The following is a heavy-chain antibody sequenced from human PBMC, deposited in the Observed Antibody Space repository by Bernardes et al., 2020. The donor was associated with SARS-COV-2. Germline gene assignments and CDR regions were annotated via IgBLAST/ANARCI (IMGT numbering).Heavy chain of an antibody. J-gene: IGHJ6*02. Sequence: GGSLRLSCAASGFTFSSYAMSWVRQAPGKGLEWVSAISGSGGSTYYADSVKGRFTISRDNSKNTLYLQMNSLRAEDTAVYYCAKRPVTIFGVVLQGDVWGQGTTVTVSS. CDR1: GFTFSSYA. V-gene: IGHV3-23*01. CDR3: AKRPVTIFGVVLQGDV. CDR2: ISGSGGST. D-gene: IGHD3-3*01.